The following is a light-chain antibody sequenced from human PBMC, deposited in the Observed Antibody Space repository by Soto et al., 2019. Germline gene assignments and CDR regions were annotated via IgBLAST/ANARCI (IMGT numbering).Light chain of an antibody. V-gene: IGKV3-20*01. Sequence: EIVLTQSPGTLSLSPRERATLSCRASQSVTKSLAWYQQKPGQAPRLLIYGASSRATGIPDRFSGSGSGTDFTLTISRLEPEDFAVYYCQQYGGSPRTFGQGTKVDIK. CDR2: GAS. CDR1: QSVTKS. J-gene: IGKJ1*01. CDR3: QQYGGSPRT.